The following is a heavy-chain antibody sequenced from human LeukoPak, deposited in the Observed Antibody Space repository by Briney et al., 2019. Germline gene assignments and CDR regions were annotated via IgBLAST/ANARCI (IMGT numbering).Heavy chain of an antibody. CDR3: VKYGDYFYGMDV. V-gene: IGHV3-64D*06. CDR1: KLTISSYS. CDR2: ISSNGGST. Sequence: GGSLRLSCAASKLTISSYSMGWVRQAPGKGLEYVSAISSNGGSTYYADSVKGRFTISRDNSKNTLYLQVSSLRAEDTAMYYCVKYGDYFYGMDVWGKGTTVTVSS. D-gene: IGHD4-17*01. J-gene: IGHJ6*04.